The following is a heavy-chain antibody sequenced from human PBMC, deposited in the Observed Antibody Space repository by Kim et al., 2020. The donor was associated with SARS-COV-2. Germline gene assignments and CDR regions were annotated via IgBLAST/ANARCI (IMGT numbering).Heavy chain of an antibody. CDR3: ARDSIPGRGYSYDDYWYFDL. Sequence: GGSLRLSCAASGFIFSNYSMHWVRQAPGKGLEWVAVISYHGSNKSYLDSVKGRLTVSRDNSKNTLYLQMNSLRAEDTAVYYCARDSIPGRGYSYDDYWYFDLWGRGALVTVSS. CDR1: GFIFSNYS. V-gene: IGHV3-30*04. J-gene: IGHJ2*01. D-gene: IGHD5-18*01. CDR2: ISYHGSNK.